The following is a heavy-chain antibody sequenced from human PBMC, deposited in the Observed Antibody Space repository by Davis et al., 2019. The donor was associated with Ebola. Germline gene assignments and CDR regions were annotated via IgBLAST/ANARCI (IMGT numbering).Heavy chain of an antibody. Sequence: PSETLSLTCTVSGGSISSYYWSWIRQPPGKGLEWIGYIYYSGSTNYNPSLKSRVTISVDTSKNQFSLKLSSVTAADTAVYYCAGAWYSSGWYVYWGQGTLVTVSS. CDR3: AGAWYSSGWYVY. D-gene: IGHD6-19*01. CDR2: IYYSGST. J-gene: IGHJ4*02. CDR1: GGSISSYY. V-gene: IGHV4-59*01.